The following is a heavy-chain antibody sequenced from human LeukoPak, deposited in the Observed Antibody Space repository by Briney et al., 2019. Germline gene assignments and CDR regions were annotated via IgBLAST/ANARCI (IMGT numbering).Heavy chain of an antibody. D-gene: IGHD3-22*01. J-gene: IGHJ4*02. CDR2: VHCTGGT. Sequence: PSETLSLTCTVSGASISSLYWSWIRESPGQGLGWIGYVHCTGGTNYNPSLKCRATLSVDTSKNQFSLKLSPVTAADTAMYYCARGYFDAIGYSNPFDWWGQGALVTVSS. V-gene: IGHV4-59*01. CDR1: GASISSLY. CDR3: ARGYFDAIGYSNPFDW.